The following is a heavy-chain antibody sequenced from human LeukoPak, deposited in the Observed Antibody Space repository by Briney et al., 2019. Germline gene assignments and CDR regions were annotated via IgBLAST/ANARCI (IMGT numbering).Heavy chain of an antibody. CDR2: VIPILGTT. Sequence: GASVKVSCKASGTTLSRSAISWVRQAPGQGLEWMGGVIPILGTTNYAQKFQDRVSITTDESTSTAYMEVSSLRSVDTAVYYCARDDGSATMGFDSWGQGTLVTVSS. D-gene: IGHD1-26*01. CDR1: GTTLSRSA. V-gene: IGHV1-69*05. J-gene: IGHJ4*02. CDR3: ARDDGSATMGFDS.